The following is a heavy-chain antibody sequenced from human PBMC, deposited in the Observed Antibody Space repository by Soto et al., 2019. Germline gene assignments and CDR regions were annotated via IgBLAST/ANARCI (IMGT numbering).Heavy chain of an antibody. CDR1: GFTFSSYA. CDR2: ISGNGADT. V-gene: IGHV3-23*01. Sequence: EVQLLESGGGLVQPGGSVRLSCAASGFTFSSYAMSWVRQAPGKGLEWVSAISGNGADTSYADSVRGRFTISRDNSKDTLYLQMNSLRADDTAVYYCAKDFGAWSDSWGQGTLVNVSS. D-gene: IGHD6-19*01. CDR3: AKDFGAWSDS. J-gene: IGHJ5*02.